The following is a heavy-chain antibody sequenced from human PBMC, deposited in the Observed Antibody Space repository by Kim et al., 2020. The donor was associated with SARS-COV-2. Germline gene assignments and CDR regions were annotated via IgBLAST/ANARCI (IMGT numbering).Heavy chain of an antibody. Sequence: SETLSLTCTVSGGSISSGDYYWSWIRQPPGKGLEWIGYIYYSGSTYYNPSLKSRVTISVDTSKNQFSLKLSSVTAADTAVYYCARVVRITLFGVVNHFDYWGQGTLVTVSS. CDR1: GGSISSGDYY. CDR2: IYYSGST. J-gene: IGHJ4*02. CDR3: ARVVRITLFGVVNHFDY. D-gene: IGHD3-3*01. V-gene: IGHV4-30-4*01.